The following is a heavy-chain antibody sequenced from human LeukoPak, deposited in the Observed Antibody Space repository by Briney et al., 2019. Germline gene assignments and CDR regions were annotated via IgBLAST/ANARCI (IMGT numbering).Heavy chain of an antibody. J-gene: IGHJ4*02. Sequence: SETLSLTCAVYGGSFSGYYWSWIRQPPGKGLEWIGSIYYSGSTYYNPSLKSRVTISVDTSKNQFSLKLSSVTAADTAVYYCARHTDIVVVPAIDYWGQGTLVTVSS. CDR1: GGSFSGYY. D-gene: IGHD2-2*01. CDR2: IYYSGST. CDR3: ARHTDIVVVPAIDY. V-gene: IGHV4-34*01.